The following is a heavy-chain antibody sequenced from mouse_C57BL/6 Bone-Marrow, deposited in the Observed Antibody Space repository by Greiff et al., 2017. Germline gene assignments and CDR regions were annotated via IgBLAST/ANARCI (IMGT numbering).Heavy chain of an antibody. J-gene: IGHJ3*01. CDR2: IDPSDSYT. Sequence: VQLQESGAELVMPGASVKLSCKASGYTFTSYWMHWVKQRPGQGLEWIGEIDPSDSYTNYNQKFKGKSTLTVDKSSSTAYMQLSSLTSEDSAVYYCAREGDGYPAWFAYWGQGTLVTVSA. D-gene: IGHD2-3*01. V-gene: IGHV1-69*01. CDR1: GYTFTSYW. CDR3: AREGDGYPAWFAY.